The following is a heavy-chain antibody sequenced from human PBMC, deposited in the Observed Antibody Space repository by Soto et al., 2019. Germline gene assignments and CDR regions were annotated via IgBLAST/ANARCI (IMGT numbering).Heavy chain of an antibody. D-gene: IGHD3-16*01. CDR1: GYTFTSYY. J-gene: IGHJ6*02. Sequence: ASVKVSCKASGYTFTSYYMHWVRQAPGQGLEWMGWMNPNGGNTGYAQKFQGRVTMTRNTSISTAYMELSSLRSEDTAVYYCARAWGGNYYNYGMDVWGQGTTVTVSS. CDR2: MNPNGGNT. CDR3: ARAWGGNYYNYGMDV. V-gene: IGHV1-8*02.